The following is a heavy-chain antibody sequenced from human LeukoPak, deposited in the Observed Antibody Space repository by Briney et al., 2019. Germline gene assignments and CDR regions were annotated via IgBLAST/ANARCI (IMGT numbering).Heavy chain of an antibody. J-gene: IGHJ5*02. CDR2: ISSSSGYI. CDR1: GFTFSSYS. D-gene: IGHD1-26*01. V-gene: IGHV3-21*01. CDR3: ARALSPVGNWFDP. Sequence: GGSLRLSCAASGFTFSSYSMNWVRQAPGKGLEWVSSISSSSGYIYYADSVKGRFTISRDNAKNSLYLHMNSLRAEDTAVYYCARALSPVGNWFDPWGQGTLVTVSS.